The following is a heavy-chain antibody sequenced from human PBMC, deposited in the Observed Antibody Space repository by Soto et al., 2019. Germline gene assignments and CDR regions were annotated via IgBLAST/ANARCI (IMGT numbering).Heavy chain of an antibody. CDR1: GFTFSNYA. Sequence: PGGSLRLSCAASGFTFSNYAISWVRQAPGKGLEWVASIKGDGSEIYYLHSVRGRFSISRDSAGNALHLTMNYLSAEDTGVYFCARDIGFDYVNWGQGTRVTVS. D-gene: IGHD3-16*01. V-gene: IGHV3-7*01. CDR3: ARDIGFDYVN. CDR2: IKGDGSEI. J-gene: IGHJ4*02.